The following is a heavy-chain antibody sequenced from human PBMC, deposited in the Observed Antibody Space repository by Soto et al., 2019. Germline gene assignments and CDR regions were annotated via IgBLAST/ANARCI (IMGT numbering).Heavy chain of an antibody. CDR1: GFTFSSYG. CDR2: ISYDGSNK. D-gene: IGHD4-4*01. CDR3: AKAGRWGTTVTTSYYYYYYMDV. J-gene: IGHJ6*03. V-gene: IGHV3-30*18. Sequence: GGSLRLSCAASGFTFSSYGMHWVRQAPGKGLEWVAVISYDGSNKYYADSVKGRFTISRDNSKNTLYLQMNSLRAEDTAVYYCAKAGRWGTTVTTSYYYYYYMDVWGKGTTVTVSS.